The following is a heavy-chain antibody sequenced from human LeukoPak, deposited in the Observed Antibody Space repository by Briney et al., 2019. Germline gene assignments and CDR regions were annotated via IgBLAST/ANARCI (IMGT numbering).Heavy chain of an antibody. J-gene: IGHJ4*02. CDR2: IKQDGSEK. V-gene: IGHV3-7*04. Sequence: PGGSLRLSCAASGFTFSSYAMHWVRQAPGKGLEWVANIKQDGSEKHYVDSVKGRFTISRDNAKNSLYLQMNSLRAEDTAVYYCARDLYGDYSPFDYWGQGTLVTVSS. CDR3: ARDLYGDYSPFDY. CDR1: GFTFSSYA. D-gene: IGHD4-17*01.